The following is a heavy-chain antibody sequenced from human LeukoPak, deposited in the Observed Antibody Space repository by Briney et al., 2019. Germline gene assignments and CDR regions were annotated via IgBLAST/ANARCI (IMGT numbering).Heavy chain of an antibody. V-gene: IGHV1-18*01. CDR1: GYTFTSYG. CDR3: ARAYCSGGSCYSGDDY. D-gene: IGHD2-15*01. CDR2: ISAYNGNK. Sequence: ASVKVSCKASGYTFTSYGISWVRQAPGQGLEWMGWISAYNGNKNYAQKLQGRVTMTTATSTSTAYMELRSLRSDDTAVYYCARAYCSGGSCYSGDDYWGQGTLVTVSS. J-gene: IGHJ4*02.